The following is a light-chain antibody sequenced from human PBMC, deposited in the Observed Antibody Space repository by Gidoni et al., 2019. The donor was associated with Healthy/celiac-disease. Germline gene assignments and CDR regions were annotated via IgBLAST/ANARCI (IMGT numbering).Light chain of an antibody. CDR3: QQCSNWPQT. CDR2: DAS. V-gene: IGKV3-11*01. J-gene: IGKJ5*01. Sequence: EIVLTHSPAPLSLSPGERATLSFRASPRVSSYLAWYQQKPGQAPKPLIYDASSLPTGIPARFSGSGSGTDFTLTISSLEPEDFAVYYCQQCSNWPQTFGQGTQLEIK. CDR1: PRVSSY.